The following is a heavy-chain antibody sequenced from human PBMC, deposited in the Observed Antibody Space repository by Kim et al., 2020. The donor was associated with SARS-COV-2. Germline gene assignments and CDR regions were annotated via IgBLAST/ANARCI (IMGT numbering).Heavy chain of an antibody. J-gene: IGHJ3*02. V-gene: IGHV4-39*01. Sequence: SETLSLTCTVSGGSISSSSYYWGWIRQPPGKGLEWIGSIYYSGSTYYNPSLKSRVTISVDTSKNQFSLKLSSVTAADTAVYYCANSITIFGVVIMMAFDIWGQGTMVTVSS. CDR3: ANSITIFGVVIMMAFDI. CDR2: IYYSGST. D-gene: IGHD3-3*01. CDR1: GGSISSSSYY.